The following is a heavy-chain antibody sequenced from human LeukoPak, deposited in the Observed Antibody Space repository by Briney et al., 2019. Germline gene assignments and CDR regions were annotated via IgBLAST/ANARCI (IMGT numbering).Heavy chain of an antibody. D-gene: IGHD2-8*01. CDR3: ARLIGGVGYFDL. CDR1: GYSVSSSNW. V-gene: IGHV4-28*01. CDR2: VFYSGSA. J-gene: IGHJ2*01. Sequence: SETLSLTCAVSGYSVSSSNWWGWIRQPPGKGLEWIGHVFYSGSAYYNPSLKSRVTISVDTSKNHFSLKLSSVTAADTAVYYCARLIGGVGYFDLWGRGTLVTVSS.